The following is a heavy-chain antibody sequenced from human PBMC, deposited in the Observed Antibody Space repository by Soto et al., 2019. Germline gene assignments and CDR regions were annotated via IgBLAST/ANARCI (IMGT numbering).Heavy chain of an antibody. CDR1: EFSFSSYV. D-gene: IGHD3-9*01. V-gene: IGHV3-30-3*01. CDR3: ARTFDTITYYFDY. Sequence: QVHLVESGGGVGQPGGSLRLSCAASEFSFSSYVMHWIRQAPGKGLEWVAVISFDGNIIHYADSVKGRFIISRDNSKNTLYLQMHSLSGEDTAVYYCARTFDTITYYFDYWGQGTLVTVSS. CDR2: ISFDGNII. J-gene: IGHJ4*02.